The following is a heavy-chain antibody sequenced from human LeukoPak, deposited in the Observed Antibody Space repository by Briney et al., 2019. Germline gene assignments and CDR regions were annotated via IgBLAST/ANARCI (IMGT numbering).Heavy chain of an antibody. CDR2: IYYSGST. D-gene: IGHD1-26*01. CDR3: ARGGNNWFDP. Sequence: PSETLSLTCTVSGHSISSSSYYWGWIRQPPGKGLEWIGSIYYSGSTYYNPSLKSRVTISVDTSKNQFSLKLSSVTAADTAVYYCARGGNNWFDPWGQGTLGTVSS. CDR1: GHSISSSSYY. V-gene: IGHV4-39*01. J-gene: IGHJ5*02.